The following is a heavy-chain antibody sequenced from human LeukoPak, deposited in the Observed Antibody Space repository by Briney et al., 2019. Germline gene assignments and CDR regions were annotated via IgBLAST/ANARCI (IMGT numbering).Heavy chain of an antibody. V-gene: IGHV4-39*01. D-gene: IGHD1-26*01. CDR3: ARHSGSYYTAAFDI. J-gene: IGHJ3*02. CDR1: GGSISSSSYY. CDR2: IYYSGST. Sequence: SETLSLTCTVSGGSISSSSYYWGWIRQPPGKGLEWIGSIYYSGSTYYNPSLKSRVTISVDTSKNQFSLKLSSVTAADTAVYYCARHSGSYYTAAFDIWGQGTMVTVSS.